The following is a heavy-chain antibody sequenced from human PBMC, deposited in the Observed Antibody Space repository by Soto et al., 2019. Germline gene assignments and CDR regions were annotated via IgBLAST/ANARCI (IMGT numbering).Heavy chain of an antibody. Sequence: ASVKVSCKASGGTFSSYAISWVRQAPGQGLEWMGGIIPIFGTANYAQKFQGRVTITADESTSTAYMELSSLRSEDTAVYYCARDPPLVDYYGMDVWGQGTTVTVSS. V-gene: IGHV1-69*13. CDR3: ARDPPLVDYYGMDV. CDR1: GGTFSSYA. CDR2: IIPIFGTA. J-gene: IGHJ6*02. D-gene: IGHD6-6*01.